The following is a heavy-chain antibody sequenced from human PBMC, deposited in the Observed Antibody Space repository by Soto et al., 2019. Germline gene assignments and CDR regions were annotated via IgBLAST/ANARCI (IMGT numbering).Heavy chain of an antibody. V-gene: IGHV1-69*08. CDR1: GGTFSSYT. CDR3: ARDRFLEWQPSPEWNRGYYYYDMDV. CDR2: IIPILGIA. Sequence: QVQLVQSGAEVKKPGSSVKVSCKASGGTFSSYTISWVRQAPGQALEWMGRIIPILGIANYAQKFQGRVTITADKSTGKAYRGLSSLRSEDTAGYYCARDRFLEWQPSPEWNRGYYYYDMDVWGKGTTVTVSS. J-gene: IGHJ6*03. D-gene: IGHD3-3*01.